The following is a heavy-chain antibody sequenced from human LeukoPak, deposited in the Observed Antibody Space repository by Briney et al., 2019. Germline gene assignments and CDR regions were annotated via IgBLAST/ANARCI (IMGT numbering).Heavy chain of an antibody. CDR3: ARDPKTGTTGY. V-gene: IGHV3-7*01. D-gene: IGHD1-1*01. Sequence: HPGGSLRLSCAASGFTFSSYGIHWVRQAPGKGLEWVANIKQDGSEKYYVDSVKGRFTISRDNAKNSLYLQMNSLRAEDTAVYYCARDPKTGTTGYWGQGTLVTVSS. CDR1: GFTFSSYG. CDR2: IKQDGSEK. J-gene: IGHJ4*02.